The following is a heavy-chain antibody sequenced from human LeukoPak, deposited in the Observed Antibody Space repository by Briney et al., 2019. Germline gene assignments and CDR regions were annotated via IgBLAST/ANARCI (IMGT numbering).Heavy chain of an antibody. V-gene: IGHV3-7*01. CDR2: IKQDGTEK. D-gene: IGHD1-14*01. J-gene: IGHJ4*02. CDR3: ARGSGKPFDY. CDR1: TFAFSSYW. Sequence: GGSLRLSCAASTFAFSSYWMSWVRQAPGKGLKWVANIKQDGTEKYYVDSVKGRFTISRDNAKNSLYLQMNSLRAEDTAVYYCARGSGKPFDYWGQGTLVTVSS.